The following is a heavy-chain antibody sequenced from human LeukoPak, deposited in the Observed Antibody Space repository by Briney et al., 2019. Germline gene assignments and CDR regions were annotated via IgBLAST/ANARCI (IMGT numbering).Heavy chain of an antibody. CDR2: IRYDGSNK. J-gene: IGHJ4*02. CDR1: GFSFSNYG. V-gene: IGHV3-30*02. D-gene: IGHD2-15*01. CDR3: AKDARYCSGGSCYSTTTFDH. Sequence: GGSLRLSCAASGFSFSNYGMHWVRQAPGKGLGWVAFIRYDGSNKDYADSVKGRFTISISRDNSKNTLYLQMNSLRAEDTAVYYCAKDARYCSGGSCYSTTTFDHWGQGTLVTVSS.